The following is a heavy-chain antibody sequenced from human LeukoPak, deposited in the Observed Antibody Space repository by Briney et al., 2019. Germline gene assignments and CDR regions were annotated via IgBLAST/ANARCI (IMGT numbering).Heavy chain of an antibody. Sequence: PGWSVRLSCAASGFTFSNAWMSWVRQAPGKGLEWVGRIKSKTDGGTTDYAVPVKGRFTISRDDSKNTLYLQMNSLKTEDTAVYYCTTPPDCGGDCYASDYWGQGTLVTVSS. CDR1: GFTFSNAW. J-gene: IGHJ4*02. D-gene: IGHD2-21*02. V-gene: IGHV3-15*01. CDR3: TTPPDCGGDCYASDY. CDR2: IKSKTDGGTT.